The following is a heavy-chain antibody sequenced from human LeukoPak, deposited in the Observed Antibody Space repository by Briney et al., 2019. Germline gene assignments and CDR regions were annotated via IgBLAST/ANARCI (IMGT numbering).Heavy chain of an antibody. CDR1: GESFSGYY. D-gene: IGHD6-13*01. CDR3: ARGLWQQLGNDY. CDR2: INHSGST. J-gene: IGHJ4*02. Sequence: SETLSLTCAGYGESFSGYYWSWIRQPPGKGLEWIGEINHSGSTNYNPSLKSRVTISVDTSKNQFSLKLSSVTAADTAVYYCARGLWQQLGNDYWGQGTLVTVSS. V-gene: IGHV4-34*01.